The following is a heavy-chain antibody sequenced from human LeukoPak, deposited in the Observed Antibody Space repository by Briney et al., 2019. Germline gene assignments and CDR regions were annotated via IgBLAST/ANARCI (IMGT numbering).Heavy chain of an antibody. J-gene: IGHJ5*02. CDR2: VYYSGST. CDR3: ARGFQRSWFDP. D-gene: IGHD2/OR15-2a*01. Sequence: PSETLSLTCTVPGGSISSYYWSWIRQPAGKGLEWIGCVYYSGSTYFTPSLKSRVTISVDTSKNQFSLKLSSVTAADTAVYYCARGFQRSWFDPWGQGTLVTVSS. V-gene: IGHV4-59*06. CDR1: GGSISSYY.